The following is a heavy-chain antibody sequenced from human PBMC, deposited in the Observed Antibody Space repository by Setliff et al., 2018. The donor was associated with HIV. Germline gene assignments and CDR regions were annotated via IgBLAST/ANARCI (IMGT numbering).Heavy chain of an antibody. CDR3: TIPASSLAPN. Sequence: SETLSLTCTVSGASISSHNYYWGWIRQSPGKGLEWIASIRSSGDTYYNPSLQSRVIISVDTSNNLISLKLTSVTAADTAVYYCTIPASSLAPNWGRGTQVTVSS. J-gene: IGHJ4*02. V-gene: IGHV4-39*01. CDR2: IRSSGDT. CDR1: GASISSHNYY.